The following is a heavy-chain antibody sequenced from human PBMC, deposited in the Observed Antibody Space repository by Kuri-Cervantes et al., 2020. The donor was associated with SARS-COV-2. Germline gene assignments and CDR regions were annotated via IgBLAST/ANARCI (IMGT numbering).Heavy chain of an antibody. D-gene: IGHD5-12*01. CDR2: IWYDGSNK. Sequence: GESLKISCAASGFIFSSYGMHWVRQAPGKGLEWVAVIWYDGSNKYYADSVKGRFTISRDNSKNTLYLQMNSLRAEDTAVYYCARGGYSGYGPFDYWGQGTLVTVSS. CDR3: ARGGYSGYGPFDY. J-gene: IGHJ4*02. CDR1: GFIFSSYG. V-gene: IGHV3-33*01.